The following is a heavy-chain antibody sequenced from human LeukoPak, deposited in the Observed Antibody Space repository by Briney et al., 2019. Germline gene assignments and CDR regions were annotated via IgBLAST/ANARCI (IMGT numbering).Heavy chain of an antibody. CDR3: AKGAFERFGEPSNY. J-gene: IGHJ4*02. Sequence: GGSLRLSCAASGFTFSNYAMTWVRQAPGKGLEWVSCISGSGGSTYYPDSVKGRFTISRDNSKNTVYLQMNSLRAEEMAVCYCAKGAFERFGEPSNYWGQGTLVTVSS. CDR1: GFTFSNYA. D-gene: IGHD3-10*01. V-gene: IGHV3-23*01. CDR2: ISGSGGST.